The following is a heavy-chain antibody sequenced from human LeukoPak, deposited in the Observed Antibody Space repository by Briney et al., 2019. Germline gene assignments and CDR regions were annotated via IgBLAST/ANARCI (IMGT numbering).Heavy chain of an antibody. CDR1: GYTFTGYY. V-gene: IGHV1-2*02. Sequence: ASVKVSCKASGYTFTGYYMHWVRQAPGQGLEWMGWINPNSSGTNYAQKFQGRVTMTRDTSISTAYMELSRLRSDDTAVYYCARGGWYSNWFDPWGQGTLVTVSS. D-gene: IGHD6-19*01. CDR3: ARGGWYSNWFDP. J-gene: IGHJ5*02. CDR2: INPNSSGT.